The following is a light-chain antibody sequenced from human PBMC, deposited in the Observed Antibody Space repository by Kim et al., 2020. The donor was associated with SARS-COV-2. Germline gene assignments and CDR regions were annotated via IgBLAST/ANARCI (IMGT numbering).Light chain of an antibody. V-gene: IGKV3-11*01. CDR3: QQRSNWPPYS. Sequence: LCPGERATLSSRASQNVSSYLAWYQQKPGQAPRPLIYDASNRATGIPARFSGSGSGTDFTLTISSLEPEDFAVYYCQQRSNWPPYSFGQGTKLEI. CDR2: DAS. J-gene: IGKJ2*03. CDR1: QNVSSY.